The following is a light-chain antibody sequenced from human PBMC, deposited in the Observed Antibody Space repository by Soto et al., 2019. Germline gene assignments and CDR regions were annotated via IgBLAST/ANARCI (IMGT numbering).Light chain of an antibody. CDR2: GAS. CDR1: QSVSSY. V-gene: IGKV3-15*01. CDR3: QHYNNWPLT. J-gene: IGKJ4*01. Sequence: DIVMTQSPATLSVSPGERATLSCRARQSVSSYLAGFQQRPGQAPRLLIYGASTRATAAPARFIGSGSGTEFTLTISSLLSEDFTMYYCQHYNNWPLTFGGGTKVEIK.